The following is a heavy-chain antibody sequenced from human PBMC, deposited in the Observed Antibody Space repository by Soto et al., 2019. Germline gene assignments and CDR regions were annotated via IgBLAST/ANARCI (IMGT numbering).Heavy chain of an antibody. Sequence: XAVKVTVTASGYTFDTYGINWVRLAAGQRPEWMGWISAYNGQTDYAQNFQGRVTMATDTSTNTAYMELRNLRSDDTAVYYCARDTHEFWNSYFFDPWGPGTLVTVSS. D-gene: IGHD3-3*01. CDR3: ARDTHEFWNSYFFDP. V-gene: IGHV1-18*01. CDR1: GYTFDTYG. J-gene: IGHJ5*02. CDR2: ISAYNGQT.